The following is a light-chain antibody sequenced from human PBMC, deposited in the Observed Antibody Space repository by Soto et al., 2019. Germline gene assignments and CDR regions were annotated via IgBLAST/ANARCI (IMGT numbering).Light chain of an antibody. J-gene: IGKJ1*01. CDR3: QQIYSTPWT. V-gene: IGKV1-39*01. CDR2: AAS. CDR1: QSISTF. Sequence: DIQMTQSPASLSASVGDRVTVTCRASQSISTFLNWYQQKPGKAPNLLIYAASSLHSGVPSRFSGSGSGTDFTLTISSLQPEGFATYFCQQIYSTPWTFGRGTKVEIK.